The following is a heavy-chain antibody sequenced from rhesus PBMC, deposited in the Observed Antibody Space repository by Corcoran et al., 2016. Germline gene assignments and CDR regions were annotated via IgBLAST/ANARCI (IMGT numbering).Heavy chain of an antibody. CDR1: GGSISSSYW. CDR3: AKEYCSSTYCSQVGDY. J-gene: IGHJ4*01. CDR2: INSGGGST. V-gene: IGHV3S25*01. D-gene: IGHD2-15*01. Sequence: LQLQESGPGLVKPSETLSVTCAVSGGSISSSYWMNWVRQAPGKGLEWVSAINSGGGSTYYADSVKGRFTISRDNSKNTLSLQMNSLRAEDTAVYYCAKEYCSSTYCSQVGDYWGQGVLVTVSS.